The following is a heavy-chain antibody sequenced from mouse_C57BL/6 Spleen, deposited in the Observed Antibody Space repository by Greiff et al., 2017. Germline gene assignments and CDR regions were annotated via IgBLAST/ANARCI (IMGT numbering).Heavy chain of an antibody. D-gene: IGHD1-1*01. CDR1: GYTFTSSG. CDR3: ASGGSSPGYFDY. Sequence: QVQLQQSGAELARPGASVKLSCKASGYTFTSSGISWVKQRTGQGLEWIGEIYPRSGNTYYNEKFKGKATLTADKSSSTAYMGLRSLTSEDSAVYCCASGGSSPGYFDYWGQGTTLTVSS. J-gene: IGHJ2*01. CDR2: IYPRSGNT. V-gene: IGHV1-81*01.